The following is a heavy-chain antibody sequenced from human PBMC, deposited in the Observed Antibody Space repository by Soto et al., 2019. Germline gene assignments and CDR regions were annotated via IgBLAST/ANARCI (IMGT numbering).Heavy chain of an antibody. CDR2: ISYDGSNK. V-gene: IGHV3-30-3*01. CDR1: GFTFSSYA. Sequence: GGSLRLSCAASGFTFSSYAMHWVRQAPGKGLEWVAVISYDGSNKYYADSVKGRFTISRDNPKNTLYLQMNSLRAEDTAVYYCARVRGGQHWPGFDPWGQGTLVTVSS. J-gene: IGHJ5*02. CDR3: ARVRGGQHWPGFDP. D-gene: IGHD6-13*01.